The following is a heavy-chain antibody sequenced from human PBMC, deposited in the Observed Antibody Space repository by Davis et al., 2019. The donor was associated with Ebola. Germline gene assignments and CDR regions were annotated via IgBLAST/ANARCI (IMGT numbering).Heavy chain of an antibody. J-gene: IGHJ4*02. CDR1: GGTFSSYA. Sequence: SVKVSCKASGGTFSSYAISWVRQAPGQGLEWMGGIIPIFGTANYAQKLQGRVTMTTDTSTSTAYMELRSLRSDDTAVYYCARDLGYSSSCQAYWGQGTLVTVSS. V-gene: IGHV1-69*05. CDR3: ARDLGYSSSCQAY. CDR2: IIPIFGTA. D-gene: IGHD6-13*01.